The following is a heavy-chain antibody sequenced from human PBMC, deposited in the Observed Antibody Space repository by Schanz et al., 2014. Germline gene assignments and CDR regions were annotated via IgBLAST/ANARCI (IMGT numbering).Heavy chain of an antibody. J-gene: IGHJ6*02. CDR2: IKRDGSEK. CDR3: LAPDYGMDV. V-gene: IGHV3-7*02. Sequence: EVHLLESGGGLVQPGGSLRLSCTASGFTFSDYWMSWVRQAPGKGPEWVANIKRDGSEKNYLDSVKGRFTISRDNAKNSLFLQMNSLRAEDTAVYYCLAPDYGMDVWGQGTTVTVSS. CDR1: GFTFSDYW.